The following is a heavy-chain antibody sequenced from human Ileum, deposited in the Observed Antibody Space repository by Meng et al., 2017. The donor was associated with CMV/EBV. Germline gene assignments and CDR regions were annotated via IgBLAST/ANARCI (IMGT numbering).Heavy chain of an antibody. CDR2: IYRDGSVT. CDR1: RFTFSSEW. Sequence: LSGAVSRFTFSSEWIHWVRQPPRKGLVWVSHIYRDGSVTTYADSVKGRFTISRDNAKNTLYLQMNSLRAEDTAVYYCASGYNFAFIRWGQGTLVTVSS. D-gene: IGHD5-18*01. J-gene: IGHJ4*02. V-gene: IGHV3-74*01. CDR3: ASGYNFAFIR.